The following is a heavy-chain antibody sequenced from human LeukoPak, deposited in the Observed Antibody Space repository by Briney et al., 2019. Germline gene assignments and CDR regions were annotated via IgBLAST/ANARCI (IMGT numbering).Heavy chain of an antibody. J-gene: IGHJ4*02. CDR1: GYTFTSYY. D-gene: IGHD1-26*01. CDR2: INPSGGST. CDR3: ARDGVGYYFDY. V-gene: IGHV1-46*01. Sequence: ASVKVSCKASGYTFTSYYMHWVRQAPGQGLEWMGIINPSGGSTSYAQKFQGRVTMTRDTSTSTVYMELSGLRSEDTAVYYCARDGVGYYFDYWGQGTLVTVSS.